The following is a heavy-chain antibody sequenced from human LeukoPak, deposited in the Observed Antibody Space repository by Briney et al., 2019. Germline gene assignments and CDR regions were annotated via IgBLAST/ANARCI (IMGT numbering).Heavy chain of an antibody. CDR1: GYTFTSYG. D-gene: IGHD2-2*02. CDR3: ARVAEYQLLYGGWFDP. Sequence: ASVKVPCKASGYTFTSYGISWVRQAPGQGLEWMGWISAYNGNTNYAQKLQGRVTMTTDTSTSTAYMELRSLRSDDTAVYYCARVAEYQLLYGGWFDPRGQGTLVTVSS. J-gene: IGHJ5*02. V-gene: IGHV1-18*01. CDR2: ISAYNGNT.